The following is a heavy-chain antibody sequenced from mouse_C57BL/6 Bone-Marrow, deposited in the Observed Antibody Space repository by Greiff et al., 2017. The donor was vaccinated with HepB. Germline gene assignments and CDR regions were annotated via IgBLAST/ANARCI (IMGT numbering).Heavy chain of an antibody. Sequence: QVQLQQPGAELVMPGASVKLSCKASGYTFPSYWMHWVKQRPGQGLEWIGEIDPSDSYTNYNQKFKGKSTLTVDKSSSTAYMQLSSLTSEDSAVYYCASDGYSLYWYFDVWGTGTTVTVSS. CDR3: ASDGYSLYWYFDV. CDR1: GYTFPSYW. CDR2: IDPSDSYT. J-gene: IGHJ1*03. D-gene: IGHD2-3*01. V-gene: IGHV1-69*01.